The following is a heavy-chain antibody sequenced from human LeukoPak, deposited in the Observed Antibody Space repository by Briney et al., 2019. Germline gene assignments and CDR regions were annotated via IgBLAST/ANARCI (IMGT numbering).Heavy chain of an antibody. J-gene: IGHJ4*02. CDR3: ARGATTANFDY. Sequence: ASVKLSCKASGYTFTSYGISWVRHAPGQGLEWMGRISAYNGNTNYAQKLQGRVTMTTDTSTSTAYMELRSLRSDDTAVYYCARGATTANFDYWGQGTLVTVSS. CDR1: GYTFTSYG. CDR2: ISAYNGNT. D-gene: IGHD4-17*01. V-gene: IGHV1-18*01.